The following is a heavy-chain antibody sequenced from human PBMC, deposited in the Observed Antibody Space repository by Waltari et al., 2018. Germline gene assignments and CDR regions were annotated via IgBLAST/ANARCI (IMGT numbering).Heavy chain of an antibody. J-gene: IGHJ6*02. V-gene: IGHV3-23*01. CDR2: IDGSGVYT. D-gene: IGHD3-3*01. CDR1: GFTFSGNA. CDR3: ARFVGVRGSSHMMDV. Sequence: GGSLRLSCAASGFTFSGNAMSWVRQSPGKGLEWVSGIDGSGVYTYYADPVRGRFTISRDNSKNTLYLQMSSLRADDTAVYYCARFVGVRGSSHMMDVWGQGTTVIVSS.